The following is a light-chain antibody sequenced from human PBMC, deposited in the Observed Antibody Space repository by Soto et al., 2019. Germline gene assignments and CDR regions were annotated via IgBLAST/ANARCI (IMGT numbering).Light chain of an antibody. J-gene: IGLJ2*01. V-gene: IGLV2-23*01. CDR2: EGS. CDR3: CSYAPSDTLV. CDR1: SSDVGSYDL. Sequence: QSALTQPASVSGSPGQSITISCTGTSSDVGSYDLVSWYQQHPGKAPKLMSYEGSQRPSGVSNRFSGSKSGNTASLTISGLQAEDEADYYCCSYAPSDTLVFGGGTKVTVL.